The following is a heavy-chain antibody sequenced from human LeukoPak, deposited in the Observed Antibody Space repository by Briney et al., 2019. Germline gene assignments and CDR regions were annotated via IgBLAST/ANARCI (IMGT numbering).Heavy chain of an antibody. CDR3: ARRGSGSGSYSRYGMDV. D-gene: IGHD3-10*01. CDR1: GGSISSSSYY. Sequence: PSETLSLTCTVSGGSISSSSYYWGWIRQPPGKGLEWIGSIYYSGSTYYNPSLKSRVTISVDTSKNQFSLKLSSVTAADTAVYYCARRGSGSGSYSRYGMDVWGQGTTVTVSS. CDR2: IYYSGST. V-gene: IGHV4-39*07. J-gene: IGHJ6*02.